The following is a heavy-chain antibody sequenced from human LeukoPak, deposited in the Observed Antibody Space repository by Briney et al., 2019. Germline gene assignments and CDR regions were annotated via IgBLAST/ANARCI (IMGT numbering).Heavy chain of an antibody. Sequence: PGGSLRLSCAASGFTFISYWMHWVRQAPGKGLVWVSRINEYGSSTDFADSVKGRFTISRDNAKNTLYLQMNSLRAEHTAVYYCAICAPGNTALDYWGQGTLVTVSS. CDR2: INEYGSST. D-gene: IGHD5-18*01. CDR1: GFTFISYW. CDR3: AICAPGNTALDY. V-gene: IGHV3-74*01. J-gene: IGHJ4*02.